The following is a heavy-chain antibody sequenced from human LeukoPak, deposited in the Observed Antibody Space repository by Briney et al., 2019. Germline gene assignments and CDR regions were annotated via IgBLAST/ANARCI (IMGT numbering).Heavy chain of an antibody. D-gene: IGHD2-8*01. V-gene: IGHV1-8*03. Sequence: ASVKVSCKASGYTFTNYEINWVRQAPGQGLEWMGWINPNSGNTSYAQKFQGRVTITRNTSISTAYMELSSLRSEDTAVYYCARLVNYGVYWYFDLWGRGTLVTVSS. CDR3: ARLVNYGVYWYFDL. J-gene: IGHJ2*01. CDR2: INPNSGNT. CDR1: GYTFTNYE.